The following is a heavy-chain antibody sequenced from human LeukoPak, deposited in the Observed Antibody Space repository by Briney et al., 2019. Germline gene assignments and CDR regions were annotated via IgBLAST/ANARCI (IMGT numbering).Heavy chain of an antibody. CDR2: ISSSSSSI. J-gene: IGHJ4*02. CDR1: GFIFSTYS. CDR3: ARDLDY. V-gene: IGHV3-48*02. Sequence: GGSLRLSCAASGFIFSTYSINWVRQAPGKGLEWVSHISSSSSSIYYADSVKGRFSISRDNAKNSLYLQMNRLRDKNTAVYYCARDLDYWGQGTLVTVSS.